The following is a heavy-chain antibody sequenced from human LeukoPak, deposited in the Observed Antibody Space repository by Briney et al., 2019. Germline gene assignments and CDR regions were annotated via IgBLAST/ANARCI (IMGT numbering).Heavy chain of an antibody. CDR3: ARDGAPSSGWYPYYYYYGMDV. CDR2: IYYSGST. Sequence: KPSETLSLTCTVSGGSISSSSYYWGWIRQPPGKGLEWIGSIYYSGSTYYNPSLKSRVTISVDTSKNQFSLKLSSVTAADTAVYYCARDGAPSSGWYPYYYYYGMDVWGQGTMVTVSS. J-gene: IGHJ6*02. V-gene: IGHV4-39*07. CDR1: GGSISSSSYY. D-gene: IGHD6-19*01.